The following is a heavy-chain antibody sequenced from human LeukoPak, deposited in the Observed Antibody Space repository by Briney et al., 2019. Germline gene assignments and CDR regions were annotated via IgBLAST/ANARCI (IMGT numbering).Heavy chain of an antibody. J-gene: IGHJ4*02. V-gene: IGHV4-34*01. CDR2: INHSGST. CDR3: AREGGVGCSSTSCPLDY. CDR1: GGSFSGYY. Sequence: PSETLSLTCAVYGGSFSGYYRSWIRQPPGKGLEWIGEINHSGSTNYNPSLKSRVTISVDTSKNQFSLKLSSVTAADTAVYYCAREGGVGCSSTSCPLDYWGQGTLVTVSS. D-gene: IGHD2-2*01.